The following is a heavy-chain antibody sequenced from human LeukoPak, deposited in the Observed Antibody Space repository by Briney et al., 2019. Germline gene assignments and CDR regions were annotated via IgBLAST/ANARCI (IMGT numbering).Heavy chain of an antibody. V-gene: IGHV1-69*13. CDR2: IIPIFGTA. Sequence: SVTVSCKASGGTFSSYAISWVRQAPGQGLEWMGGIIPIFGTANYAQKFQGRVTITADESTSTAYMELSSLRSEDTAVYYCATVEREYFDTSGYYNYWSQGTLVTVSS. CDR1: GGTFSSYA. CDR3: ATVEREYFDTSGYYNY. D-gene: IGHD3-22*01. J-gene: IGHJ4*02.